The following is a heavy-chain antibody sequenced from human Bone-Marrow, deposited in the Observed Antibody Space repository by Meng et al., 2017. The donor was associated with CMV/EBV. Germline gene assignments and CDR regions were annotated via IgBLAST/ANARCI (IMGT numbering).Heavy chain of an antibody. CDR3: ARDVGWELLRRVLDY. CDR2: ISAYNDNT. J-gene: IGHJ4*02. CDR1: GYTFTSYG. Sequence: ASVKVSCKASGYTFTSYGISWVRQAPGQGLEWMGWISAYNDNTNYAQKLQGRVTMTTDTSTSTAYLELRSLRSDDTAVYYCARDVGWELLRRVLDYWGQGILVTVSS. D-gene: IGHD1-26*01. V-gene: IGHV1-18*01.